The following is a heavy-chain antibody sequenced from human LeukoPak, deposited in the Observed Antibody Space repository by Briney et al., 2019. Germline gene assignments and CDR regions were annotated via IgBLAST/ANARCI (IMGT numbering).Heavy chain of an antibody. Sequence: GGSLSLSCAASGLTVSSNYITWVRQAPGKGLEWVSVLHAAGGTYYADSVKGRFTISRHISKNTVYLQMNSLRPEDTAVYYCAREGYDSSGYPRLLDYWGRGTLVTVSS. J-gene: IGHJ4*02. D-gene: IGHD3-22*01. V-gene: IGHV3-53*04. CDR3: AREGYDSSGYPRLLDY. CDR1: GLTVSSNY. CDR2: LHAAGGT.